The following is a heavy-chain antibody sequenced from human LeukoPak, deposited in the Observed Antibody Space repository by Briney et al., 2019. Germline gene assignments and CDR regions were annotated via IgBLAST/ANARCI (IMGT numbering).Heavy chain of an antibody. Sequence: SETLSLTCTVSGGSISSYYWSWIRQPPGKGLEWIGYIYYSGSTNYNPSLKSRVTISVDTSKNQFSLKLSSVTAADTAVYYCARGLRRYFDWLLRDYYYMDVWGKGTTVTISS. CDR1: GGSISSYY. J-gene: IGHJ6*03. CDR2: IYYSGST. V-gene: IGHV4-59*01. CDR3: ARGLRRYFDWLLRDYYYMDV. D-gene: IGHD3-9*01.